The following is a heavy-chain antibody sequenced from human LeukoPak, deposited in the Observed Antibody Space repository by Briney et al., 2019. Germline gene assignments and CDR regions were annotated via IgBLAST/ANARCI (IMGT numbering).Heavy chain of an antibody. CDR3: ASGSYGDY. D-gene: IGHD3-16*01. CDR2: IKQDGSEK. Sequence: GGSLRLSCAASGFTFSNYWMTWVRQAPGKGLEWVANIKQDGSEKYYADSVKGRFTISRDNAKNSLYLQMNSLRAEDTAVYYCASGSYGDYWGQGTLVPVSS. J-gene: IGHJ4*02. V-gene: IGHV3-7*01. CDR1: GFTFSNYW.